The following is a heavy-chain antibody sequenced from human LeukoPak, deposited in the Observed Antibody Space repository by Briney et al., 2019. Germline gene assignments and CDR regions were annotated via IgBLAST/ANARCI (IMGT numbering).Heavy chain of an antibody. D-gene: IGHD3-9*01. CDR2: IIPIFGTA. J-gene: IGHJ6*02. V-gene: IGHV1-69*13. CDR3: ARRLLRYFDYYYYGMDV. Sequence: SVKVSCKASGYTFTSYAISWVRQAPGQGLEWMGGIIPIFGTANYAQKFQGRVTITADESTSTAYMELSSLRSEDTAVYFRARRLLRYFDYYYYGMDVWGQGTTVTVSS. CDR1: GYTFTSYA.